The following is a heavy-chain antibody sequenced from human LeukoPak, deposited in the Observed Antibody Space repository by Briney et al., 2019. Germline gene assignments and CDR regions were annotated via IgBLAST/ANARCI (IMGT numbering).Heavy chain of an antibody. J-gene: IGHJ6*03. CDR3: AREGQLVRFYYMDV. D-gene: IGHD6-6*01. CDR1: GYTFTAYY. CDR2: INPNSGAT. V-gene: IGHV1-2*02. Sequence: ASVKVSCKASGYTFTAYYMHWVRQAPGEGLEWMGWINPNSGATNYAQKFQGRVTMTRDTSISTAYMEVSRLTSDDTAVYFCAREGQLVRFYYMDVWGEGTTVTVSS.